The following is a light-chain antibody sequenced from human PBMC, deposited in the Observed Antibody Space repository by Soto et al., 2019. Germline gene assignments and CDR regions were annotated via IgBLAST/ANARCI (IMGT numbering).Light chain of an antibody. CDR1: QSVSSGY. Sequence: EIVMTQSPATLSVSPGERATLSCRASQSVSSGYLSWYQQKPGQAPSLLIYSVSTRATGIPARFSGSGSGTDFTLTISSLEPEDFAVYYCQQRSNWPPTWTFGQGTKVDIK. CDR2: SVS. V-gene: IGKV3D-20*02. J-gene: IGKJ1*01. CDR3: QQRSNWPPTWT.